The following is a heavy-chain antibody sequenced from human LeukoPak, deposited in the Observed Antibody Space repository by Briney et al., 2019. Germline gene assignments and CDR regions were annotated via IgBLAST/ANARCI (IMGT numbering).Heavy chain of an antibody. Sequence: GGSLRLSCEASGFTFSGNWMSWVRQAPGKGLEWVASINPDGSQKLYVESVKSRFTISRDNTRRSLYLQMNSLGSDDTAMYYCAKLLGTVTTYDSWGQGTRVTVSS. CDR2: INPDGSQK. CDR1: GFTFSGNW. CDR3: AKLLGTVTTYDS. J-gene: IGHJ4*02. D-gene: IGHD2/OR15-2a*01. V-gene: IGHV3-7*01.